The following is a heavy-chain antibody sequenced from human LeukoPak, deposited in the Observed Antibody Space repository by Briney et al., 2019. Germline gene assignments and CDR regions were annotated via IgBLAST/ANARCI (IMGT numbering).Heavy chain of an antibody. D-gene: IGHD2-2*01. CDR2: ISSSGSTI. V-gene: IGHV3-11*01. CDR1: GFTFSDYY. J-gene: IGHJ4*02. Sequence: GGSLRLSCTASGFTFSDYYMSWIRQAPGKGLEWVSYISSSGSTIYYADSVKGRFTISRDNAKNSLYLQMNSLRAEDTAVYYCAREAAGEYCSSTSCYQDYWGQGTLVTVSS. CDR3: AREAAGEYCSSTSCYQDY.